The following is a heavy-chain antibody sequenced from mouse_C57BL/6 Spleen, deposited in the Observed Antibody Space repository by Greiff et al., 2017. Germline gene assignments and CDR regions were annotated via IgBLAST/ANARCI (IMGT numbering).Heavy chain of an antibody. CDR3: TRCGYSYYYAMDY. D-gene: IGHD2-3*01. V-gene: IGHV5-9-1*02. Sequence: EVQGVESGAGLVKPGGSLKLSCAASGFTFSSYAMSWVRQTPEKRLEWVAYISSGGGYISYADNLKGRYTISIDNARNTLYLQMSSLKSEDTAMYYCTRCGYSYYYAMDYWGQGTSVTVSS. J-gene: IGHJ4*01. CDR2: ISSGGGYI. CDR1: GFTFSSYA.